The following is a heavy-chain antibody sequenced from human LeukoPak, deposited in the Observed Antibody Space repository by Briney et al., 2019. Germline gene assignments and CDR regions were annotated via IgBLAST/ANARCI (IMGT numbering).Heavy chain of an antibody. CDR2: ISGSGGST. CDR3: VRHAASGGSGVDH. D-gene: IGHD3-10*01. Sequence: QTGGSLRLSCAASGFTLSSYGMSWVRQAPGKGLEWVSAISGSGGSTYYADSVKGRFTISRDNSKNTLYLQMNSLRAEDTAVYYCVRHAASGGSGVDHWGQGTLVTVSS. V-gene: IGHV3-23*01. J-gene: IGHJ4*02. CDR1: GFTLSSYG.